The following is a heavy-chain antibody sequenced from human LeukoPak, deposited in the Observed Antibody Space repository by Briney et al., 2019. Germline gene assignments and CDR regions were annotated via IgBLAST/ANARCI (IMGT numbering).Heavy chain of an antibody. CDR3: AVAPCSGGSCHPFDY. CDR2: IVVGSGNT. D-gene: IGHD2-15*01. J-gene: IGHJ4*02. CDR1: VFTFTSSA. Sequence: SVNVSCKSSVFTFTSSAMQWVRQARGQRLEWIGWIVVGSGNTNYAQKFQEGVTITRDMSTSTAYMELSSLRSEDTAVYYCAVAPCSGGSCHPFDYWGQGTLVTVSS. V-gene: IGHV1-58*02.